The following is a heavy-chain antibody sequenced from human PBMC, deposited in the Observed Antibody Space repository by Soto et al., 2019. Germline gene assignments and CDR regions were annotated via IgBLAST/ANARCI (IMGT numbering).Heavy chain of an antibody. V-gene: IGHV4-31*03. CDR1: GDSISSGGYY. CDR3: ASAGGYVWRSLSGLHF. J-gene: IGHJ4*01. CDR2: IYYSGST. Sequence: SETLSLTCTVSGDSISSGGYYWNWIRQHPWKGLEWIGYIYYSGSTDYKPSLKGRITISLDTSKNQFSLKLSSVTAADTAVYYCASAGGYVWRSLSGLHFWG. D-gene: IGHD3-10*01.